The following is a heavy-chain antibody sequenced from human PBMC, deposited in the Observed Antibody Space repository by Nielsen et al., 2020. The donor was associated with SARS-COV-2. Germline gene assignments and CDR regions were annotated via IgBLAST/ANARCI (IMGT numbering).Heavy chain of an antibody. Sequence: GESLKISCAASGFTFSSYDMHWVRQAPGKGLEWVSAIGTAGDTYYPGSVKGRFTISRENAKNSLYLQMNSLRAEDTAVYYCASGLWLLYYWGQGTLVTVSS. V-gene: IGHV3-13*04. J-gene: IGHJ4*02. CDR2: IGTAGDT. CDR1: GFTFSSYD. D-gene: IGHD5-18*01. CDR3: ASGLWLLYY.